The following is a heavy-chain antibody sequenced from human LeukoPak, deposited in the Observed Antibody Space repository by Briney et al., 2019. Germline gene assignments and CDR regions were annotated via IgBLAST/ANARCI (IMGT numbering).Heavy chain of an antibody. D-gene: IGHD5-18*01. Sequence: PGGSLRLSCAASGFTFDDYAMHWVRQAPGKGLEWVSGISCSSSSIGYADSVKGRFTISRDNAKNSLYLQMNSLRAEDMALDYCAKDGTPNVDTDMVTANLFDYWGKGTLVTVSS. V-gene: IGHV3-9*03. J-gene: IGHJ4*02. CDR3: AKDGTPNVDTDMVTANLFDY. CDR2: ISCSSSSI. CDR1: GFTFDDYA.